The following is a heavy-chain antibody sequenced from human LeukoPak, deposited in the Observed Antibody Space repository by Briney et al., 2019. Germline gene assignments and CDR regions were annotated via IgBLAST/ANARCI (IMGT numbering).Heavy chain of an antibody. V-gene: IGHV3-30-3*01. CDR1: GCSFIRYA. CDR3: SRPVAKSLLHCFDS. D-gene: IGHD2-15*01. J-gene: IGHJ4*02. Sequence: GGALRLSCATSGCSFIRYAMHGVGQPPGKEREWVAGVSYPGNDKSYADSVKGRFTISRDNSNNTVYLQIKNRRSADTGVFYCSRPVAKSLLHCFDSWGQGTLVTVSS. CDR2: VSYPGNDK.